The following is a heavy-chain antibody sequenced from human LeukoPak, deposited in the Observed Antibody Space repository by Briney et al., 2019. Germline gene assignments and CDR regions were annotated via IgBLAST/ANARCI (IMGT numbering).Heavy chain of an antibody. V-gene: IGHV3-66*02. CDR3: ARGYCSSTSCYKQVHRDL. CDR2: IYSGGST. D-gene: IGHD2-2*02. J-gene: IGHJ6*03. CDR1: GFTVSSNY. Sequence: PGGSLRLSCAASGFTVSSNYMSGVRQSPGKGLEWVSVIYSGGSTYYADSVTGRVAISRDTSKNTLSLQMNRLRAEDTAVYYCARGYCSSTSCYKQVHRDLWPKGTAHTVSS.